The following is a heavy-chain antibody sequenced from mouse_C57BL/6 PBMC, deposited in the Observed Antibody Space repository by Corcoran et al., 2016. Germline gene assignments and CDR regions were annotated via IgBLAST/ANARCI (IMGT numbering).Heavy chain of an antibody. J-gene: IGHJ3*01. V-gene: IGHV9-3*01. Sequence: QIQLVQSGPELKKPGETVKISCKASGYTFTTYGMSWVKQAPGKGLKWMGWINTYSGVPTYADDFKGRFAFSLETSASTAYLQINNLKNEDTATYFCARLNYDYDVAYWGQGTLVTVSA. CDR1: GYTFTTYG. D-gene: IGHD2-4*01. CDR3: ARLNYDYDVAY. CDR2: INTYSGVP.